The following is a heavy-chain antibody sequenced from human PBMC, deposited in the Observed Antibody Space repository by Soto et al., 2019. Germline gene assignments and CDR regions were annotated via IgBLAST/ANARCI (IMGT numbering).Heavy chain of an antibody. CDR1: GFTFSSYA. Sequence: GGSLRLSCAASGFTFSSYAMHWVRQAPGKGLEWVAVISYDGSNKYYADSVKGRFTISRDNSKNTLYLQMNSLRAEDTAVYYCARDHGTIKYYFDYWGQGTLVTVSS. CDR3: ARDHGTIKYYFDY. J-gene: IGHJ4*02. V-gene: IGHV3-30-3*01. CDR2: ISYDGSNK.